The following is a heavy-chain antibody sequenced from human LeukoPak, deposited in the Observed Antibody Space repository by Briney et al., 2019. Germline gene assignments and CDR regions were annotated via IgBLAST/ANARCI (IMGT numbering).Heavy chain of an antibody. V-gene: IGHV1-8*03. Sequence: GASVKVSCKASGYTFTSYDINWVRQATGQGLEWMGWMNPNSGNTGYAQKFQGRVTITRNTSISTAYMELSSLRAEDTAVYYCARDVLGQWHTVFDNWGQGTLVTVSS. CDR2: MNPNSGNT. D-gene: IGHD6-19*01. CDR3: ARDVLGQWHTVFDN. J-gene: IGHJ4*02. CDR1: GYTFTSYD.